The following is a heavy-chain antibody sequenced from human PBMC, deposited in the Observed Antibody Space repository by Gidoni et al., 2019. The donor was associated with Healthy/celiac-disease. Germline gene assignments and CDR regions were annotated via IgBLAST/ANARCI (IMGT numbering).Heavy chain of an antibody. CDR1: GFTFSSYG. D-gene: IGHD3-22*01. Sequence: QVQLVESGGGVVQPGRSLRLSCADSGFTFSSYGMHWVRQAPGKGLECVSVISHDGSNKYYADSVKGRFTISRDNSKNTLYLQMNSLRAEDTAVYYCAKDQGGPAAVTMIELYYDYWGQGTLVTVSS. V-gene: IGHV3-30*18. J-gene: IGHJ4*02. CDR3: AKDQGGPAAVTMIELYYDY. CDR2: ISHDGSNK.